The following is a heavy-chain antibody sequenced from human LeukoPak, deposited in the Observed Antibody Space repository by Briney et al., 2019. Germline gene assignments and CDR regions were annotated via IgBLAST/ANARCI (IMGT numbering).Heavy chain of an antibody. CDR3: ARSAGYSYGYSFDY. Sequence: SQTLSLTCTVSGGSISSGDYYWIWIRQPPGKGLEWIGYIYYSGSTYYNPSLKSRVTISVDTSKNQFSLKLSSVTAADTAVYYCARSAGYSYGYSFDYWGQGTLVTVSS. V-gene: IGHV4-30-4*01. J-gene: IGHJ4*02. D-gene: IGHD5-18*01. CDR1: GGSISSGDYY. CDR2: IYYSGST.